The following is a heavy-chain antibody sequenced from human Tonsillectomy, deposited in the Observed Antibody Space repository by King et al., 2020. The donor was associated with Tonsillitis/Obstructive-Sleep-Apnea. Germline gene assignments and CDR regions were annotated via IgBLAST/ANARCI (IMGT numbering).Heavy chain of an antibody. Sequence: VQLVESGGGLVQPGGSLRLSCAASGFTFSSYEMNWVRQAPGKGLEWVSYISSSGSTLYYADSVKGRFTISRDNAKNSLYLQMNSLRAEDTAVYYCAREGTWGLAPDYWGQGTLVTVSS. V-gene: IGHV3-48*03. D-gene: IGHD7-27*01. CDR3: AREGTWGLAPDY. J-gene: IGHJ4*02. CDR1: GFTFSSYE. CDR2: ISSSGSTL.